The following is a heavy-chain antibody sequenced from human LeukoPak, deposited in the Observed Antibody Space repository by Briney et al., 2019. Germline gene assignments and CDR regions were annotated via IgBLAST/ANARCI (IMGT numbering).Heavy chain of an antibody. J-gene: IGHJ4*02. D-gene: IGHD7-27*01. Sequence: ASVKVSCKASGGTFSSYAISWVRQAPGQGLEWMGIINPNGGSTTYAQKFQGRVTITADTSTDTAYMELSSLRSEDTAVYYCAIAWVYWGQGTLVTVSS. CDR1: GGTFSSYA. CDR3: AIAWVY. V-gene: IGHV1-46*01. CDR2: INPNGGST.